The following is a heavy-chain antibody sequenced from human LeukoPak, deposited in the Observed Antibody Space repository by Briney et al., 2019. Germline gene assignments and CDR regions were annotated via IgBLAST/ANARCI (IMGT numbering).Heavy chain of an antibody. Sequence: GGSLRLSCAASGFTFDDYDMSGVRQPPGKGLKWVSGINWNGGSTGYADSVKGRFTISRDNAKNSLYLQMNSLRAEDTALYHCARTQKVVVAATVDYWGQGTLVTVSS. CDR2: INWNGGST. D-gene: IGHD2-15*01. CDR1: GFTFDDYD. CDR3: ARTQKVVVAATVDY. J-gene: IGHJ4*02. V-gene: IGHV3-20*01.